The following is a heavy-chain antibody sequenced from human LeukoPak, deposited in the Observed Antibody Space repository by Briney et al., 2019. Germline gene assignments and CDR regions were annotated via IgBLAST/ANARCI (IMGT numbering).Heavy chain of an antibody. CDR1: GGTFSSYA. D-gene: IGHD3-10*01. V-gene: IGHV1-2*02. J-gene: IGHJ4*02. CDR2: INPNSGGT. Sequence: ASVKVSCKASGGTFSSYAISWVRQAPGQGLEWMGWINPNSGGTNYAQKFQGRVTMTRDTSISTAYMELSRLRSDDTAVYYCARLGYYGSGGYYNSDPDYWGQGTLVTVSS. CDR3: ARLGYYGSGGYYNSDPDY.